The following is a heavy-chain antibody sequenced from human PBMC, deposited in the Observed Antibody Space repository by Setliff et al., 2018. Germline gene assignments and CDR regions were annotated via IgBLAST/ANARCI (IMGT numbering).Heavy chain of an antibody. V-gene: IGHV1-8*02. CDR3: ARAQSWSGGPYYFDN. D-gene: IGHD3-3*01. Sequence: GASVKVSCKASGYTFTSYDINWVRQATGQGLEWMGWMNPNSGNTGYAQKFQGRVTMTRNTSISTAYMGLSSLRFEDTAVYYCARAQSWSGGPYYFDNWGQGTLVTVSS. J-gene: IGHJ4*02. CDR2: MNPNSGNT. CDR1: GYTFTSYD.